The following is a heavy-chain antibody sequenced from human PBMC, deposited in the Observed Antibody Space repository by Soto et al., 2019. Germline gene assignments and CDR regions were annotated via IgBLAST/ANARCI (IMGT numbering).Heavy chain of an antibody. CDR1: GGSISSSNW. V-gene: IGHV4-4*02. CDR2: IYHSGST. CDR3: ASCSMIVVVRDY. J-gene: IGHJ4*02. D-gene: IGHD3-22*01. Sequence: QVQLQESGPGLVKPSGTLSLTCAVSGGSISSSNWWSWVRQPPGKGLEWIGEIYHSGSTNYNPSLKSRVTISVDKSKIQFSLKLSTVTDADTAVHDFASCSMIVVVRDYWGQGTLVTVSS.